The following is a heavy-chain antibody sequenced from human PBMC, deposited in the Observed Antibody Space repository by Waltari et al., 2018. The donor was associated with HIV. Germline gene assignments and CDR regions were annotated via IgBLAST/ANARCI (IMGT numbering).Heavy chain of an antibody. Sequence: QVQLVQSGAEVKSPGASVKVSCQASGNIFTRDNMPWVRQAPGQGLEWMGVINPSTGRPTSAQKFQGRITMTRDTSTSTGYMDLSSLRSEDTAVYFCARLSITMIVVDDAFDIWGQGTMVTVSS. CDR1: GNIFTRDN. V-gene: IGHV1-46*01. J-gene: IGHJ3*02. D-gene: IGHD3-22*01. CDR3: ARLSITMIVVDDAFDI. CDR2: INPSTGRP.